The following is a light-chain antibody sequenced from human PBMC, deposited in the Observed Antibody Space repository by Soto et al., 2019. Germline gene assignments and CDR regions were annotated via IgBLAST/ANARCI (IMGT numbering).Light chain of an antibody. Sequence: QSALTQPPSASGSSGQSVTISCTGTSSDVGGYNSVSWYQQHPGKAPKLMIYEVSKRPSGVPDRVSGSKSGNTASLTVSGLQAEDEADYYCSSYAGSNNFVFGTGTKLTVL. CDR3: SSYAGSNNFV. J-gene: IGLJ1*01. CDR2: EVS. CDR1: SSDVGGYNS. V-gene: IGLV2-8*01.